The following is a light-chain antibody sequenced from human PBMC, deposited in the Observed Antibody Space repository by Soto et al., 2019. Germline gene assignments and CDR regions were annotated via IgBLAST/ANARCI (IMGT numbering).Light chain of an antibody. Sequence: QSALTQPASVSGSPGQSIAISCTGTSSDVGGYNFVSWYQQHPGKAPKLMIYDVSNRPSGVSNRSSGSKSGNTASLTIAGLQAEDEADYYCSSYSGSSTLVVFGGGTTLTVL. V-gene: IGLV2-14*03. CDR1: SSDVGGYNF. CDR2: DVS. J-gene: IGLJ2*01. CDR3: SSYSGSSTLVV.